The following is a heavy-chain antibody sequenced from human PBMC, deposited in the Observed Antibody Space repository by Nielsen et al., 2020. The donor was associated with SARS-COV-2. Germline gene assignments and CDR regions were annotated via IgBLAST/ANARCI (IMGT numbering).Heavy chain of an antibody. V-gene: IGHV1-46*01. D-gene: IGHD4-17*01. J-gene: IGHJ5*02. CDR2: INPSGGST. CDR1: GYTFTSYY. Sequence: ASVKVSCKASGYTFTSYYMHWVRQAPGQGLEWMGIINPSGGSTSYAQKFQGRVTMTRDTSTSTVYMELSSLRSEDTSVYYCAMTTVTNWFDPWGQGTLVTVSS. CDR3: AMTTVTNWFDP.